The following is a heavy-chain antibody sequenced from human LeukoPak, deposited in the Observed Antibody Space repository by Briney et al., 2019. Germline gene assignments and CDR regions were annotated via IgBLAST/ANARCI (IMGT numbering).Heavy chain of an antibody. Sequence: GGSLRLSCAASGFTFSSYAMNWVRQAPGKGLEWVTGISASGGSTYYADSVKGRFTISRDNSKNTLYLQMRSLRAEDTAVYYCASRTQYTSGYYFDNWGQGTLVTVSS. J-gene: IGHJ4*02. CDR2: ISASGGST. D-gene: IGHD3-22*01. V-gene: IGHV3-23*01. CDR1: GFTFSSYA. CDR3: ASRTQYTSGYYFDN.